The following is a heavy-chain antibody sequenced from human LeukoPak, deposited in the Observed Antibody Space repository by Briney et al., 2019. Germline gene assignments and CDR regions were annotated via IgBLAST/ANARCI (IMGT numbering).Heavy chain of an antibody. J-gene: IGHJ4*02. CDR1: GFTFNSYG. Sequence: GGSLRLSCAVSGFTFNSYGLNWVRQAPGKGLEWVSSISSSSTYIYYADSVKGRFTISRDNAKNSLYLQMNSLRAEDTAVYYCARDGRGIAARWGQGTLVTVSS. CDR2: ISSSSTYI. D-gene: IGHD6-6*01. CDR3: ARDGRGIAAR. V-gene: IGHV3-21*01.